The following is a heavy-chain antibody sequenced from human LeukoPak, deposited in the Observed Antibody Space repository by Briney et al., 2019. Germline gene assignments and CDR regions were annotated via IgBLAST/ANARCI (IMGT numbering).Heavy chain of an antibody. J-gene: IGHJ4*02. Sequence: SETPSLTCTVSRGSISSYYWRWIRQPAGKGLEWIGRIYTSGSTNYNPSLKSRVTMSVDTSKNQFSLKLSSVTAADTAVYYSARDRDGVAVAGTDYWGQGTLVTVSS. CDR3: ARDRDGVAVAGTDY. CDR1: RGSISSYY. CDR2: IYTSGST. D-gene: IGHD6-19*01. V-gene: IGHV4-4*07.